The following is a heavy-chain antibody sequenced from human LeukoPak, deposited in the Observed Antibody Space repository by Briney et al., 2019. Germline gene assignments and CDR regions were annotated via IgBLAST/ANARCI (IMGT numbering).Heavy chain of an antibody. D-gene: IGHD2-2*01. CDR2: ISGSGGST. J-gene: IGHJ4*02. V-gene: IGHV3-23*01. CDR1: GFTFSSYA. CDR3: AKDRILAIVVVPAAINFDY. Sequence: PGGSLRLSCAASGFTFSSYAMSWVRQAPGKGLEWVSAISGSGGSTYYADSVKGRFTISRDNSKNTLYLQMNSLRAEDTAVYYCAKDRILAIVVVPAAINFDYWGQGTLVTVSS.